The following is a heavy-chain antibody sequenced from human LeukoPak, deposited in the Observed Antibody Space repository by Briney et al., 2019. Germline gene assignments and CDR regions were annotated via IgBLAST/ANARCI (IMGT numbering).Heavy chain of an antibody. Sequence: GGSLRLSCAASGFTFSSYGMHWVRQAPGKGLEWVAVISYDGSNKYYADSVKGRFTISRDNSKNTLYLQMNSLRAEDTAVYYCAEGVAAPYYWGQGTLVTVSS. CDR1: GFTFSSYG. V-gene: IGHV3-30*03. D-gene: IGHD2-15*01. J-gene: IGHJ4*02. CDR2: ISYDGSNK. CDR3: AEGVAAPYY.